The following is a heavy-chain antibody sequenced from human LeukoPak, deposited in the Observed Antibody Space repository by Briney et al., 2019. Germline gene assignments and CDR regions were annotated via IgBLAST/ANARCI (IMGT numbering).Heavy chain of an antibody. CDR1: GASISNNNYF. Sequence: SETLSLTCTVSGASISNNNYFWGWIRQPPGKGLEWIGDIYYSGSTYYNPSLKSRVTISVDTSKNQFSLKLSSVTAADTAVYYCARHAVADSTTYNWFDPWGQGALVTVSS. D-gene: IGHD6-19*01. CDR2: IYYSGST. V-gene: IGHV4-39*01. J-gene: IGHJ5*02. CDR3: ARHAVADSTTYNWFDP.